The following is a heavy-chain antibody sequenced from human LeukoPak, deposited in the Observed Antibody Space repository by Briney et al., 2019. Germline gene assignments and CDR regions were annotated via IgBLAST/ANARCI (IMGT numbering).Heavy chain of an antibody. D-gene: IGHD3-10*01. CDR1: GDSISSYY. Sequence: SETLSLICTVSGDSISSYYWSWIRQPAGKGLEWIGRFHTSGSTNHNPSLKSRVTMSIDTSKNQFSLKLTSVTAADTAVYYCARDRAHHGLGTYGDDFCYMDVWGKGTTVTVSS. CDR3: ARDRAHHGLGTYGDDFCYMDV. CDR2: FHTSGST. V-gene: IGHV4-4*07. J-gene: IGHJ6*03.